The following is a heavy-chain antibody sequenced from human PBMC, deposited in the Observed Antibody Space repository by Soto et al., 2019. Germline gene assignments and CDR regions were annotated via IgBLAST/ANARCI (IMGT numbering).Heavy chain of an antibody. J-gene: IGHJ5*02. CDR3: VRRHVSAAGIDWFEP. CDR1: GYTFTSYG. D-gene: IGHD6-13*01. Sequence: GASVKVSCKASGYTFTSYGIHWVRQAPGQRLEWMGWINAANGDTKYSPKFQGRVTITRDTSASTAYMELSSLRSEDTAVYYCVRRHVSAAGIDWFEPWAQGTMVTVSS. V-gene: IGHV1-3*01. CDR2: INAANGDT.